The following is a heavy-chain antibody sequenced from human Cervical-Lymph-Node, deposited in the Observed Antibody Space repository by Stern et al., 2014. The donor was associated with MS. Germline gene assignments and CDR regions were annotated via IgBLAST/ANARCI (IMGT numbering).Heavy chain of an antibody. CDR3: ARPNDSSGLFDQ. V-gene: IGHV7-4-1*02. CDR2: ISTNTGDP. D-gene: IGHD6-19*01. CDR1: GYTFNNYA. Sequence: VQLVESGSELKKPGASVKVSCKASGYTFNNYAMNWVRQAPGQRLEWIGWISTNTGDPDYAQGFTGRFVFSMDTSVSTAYLQITSLKAEDTAVYYCARPNDSSGLFDQWGQGTLVTVSS. J-gene: IGHJ5*02.